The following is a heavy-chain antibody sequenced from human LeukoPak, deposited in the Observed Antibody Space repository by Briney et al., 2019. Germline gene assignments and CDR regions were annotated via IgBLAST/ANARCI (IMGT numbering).Heavy chain of an antibody. CDR2: ISSSGSA. CDR1: GDSISSGDYY. CDR3: ARPLMYYYGSETYFWFDP. Sequence: SQTLSLTCTVSGDSISSGDYYWSWIRQPAGKGLEWIGRISSSGSANYNPSLKSRVTISVDTSKNQFSLKLSSVTAADTAVYFCARPLMYYYGSETYFWFDPWGQGTLVTVSS. V-gene: IGHV4-61*02. J-gene: IGHJ5*02. D-gene: IGHD3-10*01.